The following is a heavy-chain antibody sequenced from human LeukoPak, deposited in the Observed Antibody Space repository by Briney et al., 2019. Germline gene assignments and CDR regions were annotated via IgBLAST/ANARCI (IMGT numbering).Heavy chain of an antibody. CDR2: ITYQSTT. Sequence: PGGSLRLSRATSGFTFSTYDMSWIRQAPGKGLEWVSLITYQSTTYYADSVKGRFTIARDNSRETLYLQINSLGVEDTAVYYCAKDFRHDSSGFFRGWGQGTLVTVSS. V-gene: IGHV3-23*03. D-gene: IGHD3-22*01. CDR1: GFTFSTYD. CDR3: AKDFRHDSSGFFRG. J-gene: IGHJ4*02.